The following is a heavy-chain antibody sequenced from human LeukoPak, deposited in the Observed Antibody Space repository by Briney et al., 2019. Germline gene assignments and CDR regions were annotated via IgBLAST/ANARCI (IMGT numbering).Heavy chain of an antibody. CDR1: GVSISSYY. J-gene: IGHJ4*02. D-gene: IGHD2-2*01. V-gene: IGHV4-59*01. CDR3: ARDSQYCTSTSCYFDY. Sequence: SETLSLTCTVSGVSISSYYGSWIRQPPGKGLEWIGYIYYSGSTNYNPSLKSRVTISVDTSKNQFSLKLSSVTAADTAVYYCARDSQYCTSTSCYFDYWGQGTLVTVSS. CDR2: IYYSGST.